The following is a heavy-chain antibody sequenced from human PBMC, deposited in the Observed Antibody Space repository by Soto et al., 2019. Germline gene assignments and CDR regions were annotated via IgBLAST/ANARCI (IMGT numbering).Heavy chain of an antibody. V-gene: IGHV1-69*01. J-gene: IGHJ6*02. CDR3: ARDPQDSSSWLRYYYYSMDV. CDR2: IIPIFGTA. D-gene: IGHD6-6*01. CDR1: GGTFSSYA. Sequence: QVQLVQSGAEVKKPASSVKVSCKASGGTFSSYAISWVRQAPGQGLEWMGGIIPIFGTANYAQKFQGRVTITADESTSTAYMEMSSLRSEDTAVYYCARDPQDSSSWLRYYYYSMDVWCQGATVTVSS.